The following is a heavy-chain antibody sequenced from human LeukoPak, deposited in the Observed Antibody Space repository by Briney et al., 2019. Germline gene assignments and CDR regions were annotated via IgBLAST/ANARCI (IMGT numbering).Heavy chain of an antibody. Sequence: SETLSLTCTVSGGSISSYYWSWIRQPPGKGLEWIGYIYYSGSTNYNPSLKSRVTISVDTSKNQFSLRLSSVTAADTAVYYCARVGGYCSSTSCYTGGWFDPWGQGTLVTVSS. D-gene: IGHD2-2*02. V-gene: IGHV4-59*01. J-gene: IGHJ5*02. CDR3: ARVGGYCSSTSCYTGGWFDP. CDR2: IYYSGST. CDR1: GGSISSYY.